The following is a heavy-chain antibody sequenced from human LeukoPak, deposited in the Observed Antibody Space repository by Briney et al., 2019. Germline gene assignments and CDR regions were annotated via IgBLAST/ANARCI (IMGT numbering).Heavy chain of an antibody. CDR3: AKGIAAVRLSFDY. D-gene: IGHD6-13*01. CDR2: VSGSGGST. V-gene: IGHV3-23*01. Sequence: GGSLRLSCAPSGFPFSSYAMSWVRQAPGKGLEWVSGVSGSGGSTYYADSVKGRFTISRDNSKNTVYLQMNSLRAEDTALYYCAKGIAAVRLSFDYWGQGTLVTVSS. J-gene: IGHJ4*02. CDR1: GFPFSSYA.